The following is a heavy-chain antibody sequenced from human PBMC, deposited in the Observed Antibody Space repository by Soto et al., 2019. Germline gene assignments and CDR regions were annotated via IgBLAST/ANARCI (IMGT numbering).Heavy chain of an antibody. CDR2: ISSEGATT. D-gene: IGHD5-12*01. V-gene: IGHV3-64D*06. J-gene: IGHJ4*02. Sequence: GGVLRLSCSGFGFTFTSYAMHWVRQAPGKGLEYIASISSEGATTYYADSVKGRFIISRDNSKNTLYLQMSSLRAEDTAVYYCVKHRYADYWGQGILVTVSS. CDR3: VKHRYADY. CDR1: GFTFTSYA.